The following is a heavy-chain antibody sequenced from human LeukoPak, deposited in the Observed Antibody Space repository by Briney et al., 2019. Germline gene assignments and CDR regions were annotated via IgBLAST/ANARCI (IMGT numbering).Heavy chain of an antibody. Sequence: GGSLRLSCAASGFTFSSYAMSWVRQAPGKGLEWVSAISGSGGSTYYADSVKGRFTISRDNAKNSLYLQMNSLRAEDTAVYYCARVPSSGLDYWGQGTLVTVSS. D-gene: IGHD6-19*01. CDR1: GFTFSSYA. V-gene: IGHV3-23*01. J-gene: IGHJ4*02. CDR3: ARVPSSGLDY. CDR2: ISGSGGST.